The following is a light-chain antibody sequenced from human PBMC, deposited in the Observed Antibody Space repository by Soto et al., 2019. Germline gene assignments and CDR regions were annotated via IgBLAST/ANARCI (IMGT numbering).Light chain of an antibody. CDR1: QSVSSN. CDR3: QQYNNWPPYRT. Sequence: EIVMTQSPATLSVSPGERATLSCRASQSVSSNLAWYQQKPGQAPRRLIYGASTRATGIPARFSGSGSGTEFTLTSSSLQSEDVAIYFCQQYNNWPPYRTFGQGTRVEIK. CDR2: GAS. V-gene: IGKV3-15*01. J-gene: IGKJ1*01.